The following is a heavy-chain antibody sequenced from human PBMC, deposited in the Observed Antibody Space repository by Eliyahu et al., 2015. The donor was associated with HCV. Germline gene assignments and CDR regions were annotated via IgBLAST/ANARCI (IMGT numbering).Heavy chain of an antibody. D-gene: IGHD1-26*01. CDR2: INHSGST. V-gene: IGHV4-34*01. CDR1: GGSFSGYY. J-gene: IGHJ3*02. Sequence: QVQLQQWGAGLLKPSETLSLTCAVYGGSFSGYYWSWIRQPPGKGLEWIGEINHSGSTNYNPSLKSRVTISVDTSKNQFSLKLSSVTAADTAVYYCARVLGRGSYRHAFDIWGQGTMVTVSS. CDR3: ARVLGRGSYRHAFDI.